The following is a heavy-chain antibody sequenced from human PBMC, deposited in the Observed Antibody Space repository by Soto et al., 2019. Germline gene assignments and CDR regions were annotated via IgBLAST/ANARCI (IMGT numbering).Heavy chain of an antibody. J-gene: IGHJ3*02. CDR1: AYILSFYW. Sequence: LNIFRMASAYILSFYWIGWVLQMPGKGLEWMSIMYPDDSDIRYSPSFEAHVTISADKYTSTAFLQWSSLNASDTAMYYCATAYVYDFENSNYYRDAFDIWGQRTLDAVTS. CDR3: ATAYVYDFENSNYYRDAFDI. V-gene: IGHV5-51*01. D-gene: IGHD3-22*01. CDR2: MYPDDSDI.